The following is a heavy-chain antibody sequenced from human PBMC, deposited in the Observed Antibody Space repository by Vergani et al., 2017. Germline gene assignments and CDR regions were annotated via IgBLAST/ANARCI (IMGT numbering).Heavy chain of an antibody. D-gene: IGHD3-3*01. CDR2: ISYDGSNK. J-gene: IGHJ4*02. Sequence: QVQLVESGGGVVQPGRSLRLSCAASGFTFSSYAMHWVRQAPGKGLEWVAVISYDGSNKYYADSVKGRFTISRDNSKNTLYLQMNSLRAEDTAVYYCAKKGWYDFWTQEPSYYFDYWGQGTLVTVSS. CDR3: AKKGWYDFWTQEPSYYFDY. V-gene: IGHV3-30-3*02. CDR1: GFTFSSYA.